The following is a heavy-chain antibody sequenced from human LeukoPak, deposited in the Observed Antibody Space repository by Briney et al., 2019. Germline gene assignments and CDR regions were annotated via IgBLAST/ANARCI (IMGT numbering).Heavy chain of an antibody. Sequence: SETLSLTCAVYGGSFSGYYWSWIRQPPGKGLEWIGEINHSGSTNYNPSLKSRVTISVDTSKNQLSLKLSSVTAADTAVYYCARLSRGYSYGYNWGQGTLVTVSS. V-gene: IGHV4-34*01. CDR1: GGSFSGYY. CDR2: INHSGST. D-gene: IGHD5-18*01. CDR3: ARLSRGYSYGYN. J-gene: IGHJ4*02.